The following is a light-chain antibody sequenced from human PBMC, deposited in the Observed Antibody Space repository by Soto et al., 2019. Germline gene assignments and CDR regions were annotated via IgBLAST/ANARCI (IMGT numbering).Light chain of an antibody. CDR2: LCS. CDR1: QSLLHSNGYNY. V-gene: IGKV2-28*01. J-gene: IGKJ4*01. CDR3: MQALQTPLT. Sequence: DIVMTQSPLSLPVTPGEPASISCRSSQSLLHSNGYNYLDWYLQKPGQSPQLLIYLCSNRASGVPGRFRGSGSGTDFTLKISRVEAEDVGVYYCMQALQTPLTFGGGTKVEIK.